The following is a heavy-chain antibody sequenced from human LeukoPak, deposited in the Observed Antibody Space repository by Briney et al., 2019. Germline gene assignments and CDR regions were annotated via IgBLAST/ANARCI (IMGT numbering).Heavy chain of an antibody. Sequence: GGSLRLSCAASGFAFSRHPMSWVRQAPGKGLEWVANINEDGSEKYYADSVKGRFSVSRDNAKNSLYVQMNSLKAEDTAVYYCARWRWLQSEFDYWGQGALVTVSS. D-gene: IGHD5-24*01. V-gene: IGHV3-7*01. J-gene: IGHJ4*02. CDR2: INEDGSEK. CDR1: GFAFSRHP. CDR3: ARWRWLQSEFDY.